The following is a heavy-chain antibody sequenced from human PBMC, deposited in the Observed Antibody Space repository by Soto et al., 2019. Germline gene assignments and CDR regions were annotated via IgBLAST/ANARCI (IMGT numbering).Heavy chain of an antibody. CDR3: ARDRRGFGXLLYVHDAFDI. Sequence: SETLSLTCTVSGGSISSYYWSWIRQPPGKGLEWIGYIYYSGSTNYNPSLKSRVTISVDTSKNQFSLKLSSVTAADTAVYYCARDRRGFGXLLYVHDAFDIWGQGTMVT. V-gene: IGHV4-59*01. CDR1: GGSISSYY. J-gene: IGHJ3*02. CDR2: IYYSGST. D-gene: IGHD3-10*01.